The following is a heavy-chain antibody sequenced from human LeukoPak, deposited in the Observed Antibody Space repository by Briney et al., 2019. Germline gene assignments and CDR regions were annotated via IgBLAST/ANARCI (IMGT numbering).Heavy chain of an antibody. CDR3: ARVDFGRYYYMDV. D-gene: IGHD3-3*01. V-gene: IGHV4-59*01. CDR1: GGSISSYY. CDR2: IYDSGST. Sequence: SETLSLTCTVSGGSISSYYWSWIRQPPGKGLECLGHIYDSGSTKYNPSLKSRVSISLDTSRDQCSLTLNSVTAADTVVYYCARVDFGRYYYMDVWGKGTTITVSS. J-gene: IGHJ6*03.